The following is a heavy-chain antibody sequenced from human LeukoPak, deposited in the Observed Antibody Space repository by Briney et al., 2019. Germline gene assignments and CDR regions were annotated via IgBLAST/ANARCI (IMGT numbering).Heavy chain of an antibody. V-gene: IGHV3-23*01. CDR3: ARDFGSEG. Sequence: GGSLRLSCAASGFTFSNFAMTWVRQAPGKGLEWVSSIYGSSGDTFYADSVKGRFIISRDNAKNSLSLQMNSLRAEDTAVYYCARDFGSEGWGQGTLVTVSS. D-gene: IGHD1-26*01. J-gene: IGHJ4*02. CDR1: GFTFSNFA. CDR2: IYGSSGDT.